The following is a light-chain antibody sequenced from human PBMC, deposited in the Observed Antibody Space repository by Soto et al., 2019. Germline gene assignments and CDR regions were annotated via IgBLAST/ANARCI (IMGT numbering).Light chain of an antibody. V-gene: IGKV3D-20*01. Sequence: EIVLTQSPGTLSLYPGERATLSYRASQSVSSSYLAWYQQKPGLAPRLLIYDASSRATGIPDRFSGSGSGTDFTLTISRLEPEDFAVYYCQQYGSSGTFGQGTKVDIK. J-gene: IGKJ1*01. CDR2: DAS. CDR1: QSVSSSY. CDR3: QQYGSSGT.